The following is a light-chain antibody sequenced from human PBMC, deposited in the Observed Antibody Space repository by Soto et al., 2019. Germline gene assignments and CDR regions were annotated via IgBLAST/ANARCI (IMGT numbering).Light chain of an antibody. Sequence: AIQLTQSPSSLSASVGDRVTITCRASQGISSALAWYQQKPGKAPKLLIYDASSLESGVPSRFSXXGXXXDFTLTISSLQPEDFATYYCQQFNSYPLTFGGGTKVEIK. CDR3: QQFNSYPLT. V-gene: IGKV1-13*02. J-gene: IGKJ4*01. CDR1: QGISSA. CDR2: DAS.